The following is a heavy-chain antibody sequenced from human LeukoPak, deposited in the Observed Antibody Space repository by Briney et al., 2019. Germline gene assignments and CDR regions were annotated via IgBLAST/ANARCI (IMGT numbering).Heavy chain of an antibody. V-gene: IGHV1-69*13. D-gene: IGHD6-13*01. J-gene: IGHJ5*02. CDR3: ASQGIQSSSWSWGWFDP. CDR2: IIPIFGTA. CDR1: GGTFSSYA. Sequence: ASVKVSCKASGGTFSSYAISWVRQAPGQGLEWMGGIIPIFGTANYAQKFQGRVTITADESTSTAYMELSSLRSEDTAVYYCASQGIQSSSWSWGWFDPWGQGTLVTVSS.